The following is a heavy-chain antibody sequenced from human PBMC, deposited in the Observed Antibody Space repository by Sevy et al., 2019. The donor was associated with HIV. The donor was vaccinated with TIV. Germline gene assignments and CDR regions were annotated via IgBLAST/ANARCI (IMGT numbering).Heavy chain of an antibody. Sequence: GGSLRLSCAASGFTFSSYAMHWVRQAPGKGLEWVAVISYDGSNKYYADSVKGRFTISRDNSKNTLYLQMNSLRAEDTAVYYCAREGYGDFDFDYWGQRTLVTVSS. CDR2: ISYDGSNK. J-gene: IGHJ4*02. CDR1: GFTFSSYA. V-gene: IGHV3-30-3*01. CDR3: AREGYGDFDFDY. D-gene: IGHD4-17*01.